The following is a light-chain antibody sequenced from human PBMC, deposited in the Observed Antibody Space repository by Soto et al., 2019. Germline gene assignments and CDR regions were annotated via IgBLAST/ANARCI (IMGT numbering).Light chain of an antibody. J-gene: IGLJ2*01. CDR1: SSDVGSYNL. CDR2: EVT. CDR3: CSYAGSNNVI. V-gene: IGLV2-23*02. Sequence: QSVLTQPASVSGSPGQSITISCTGTSSDVGSYNLVSWYQQQPGKAPKLMIFEVTKRPSGISNRFSGSKSGNTASLTISGLQAEDEADYYCCSYAGSNNVIFGGGTKLTVL.